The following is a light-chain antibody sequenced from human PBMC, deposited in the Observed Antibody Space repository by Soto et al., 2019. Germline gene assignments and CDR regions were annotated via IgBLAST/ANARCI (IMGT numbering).Light chain of an antibody. CDR2: EVS. CDR1: SSDVGGSDY. Sequence: QSALNQPASVSGSPGQSITISCTGTSSDVGGSDYVSWYQHHPHRAPKLLIYEVSYRPSGVSDRFSGSKSGNTASLTISGLQAEDEADYYCSSYPSSNALEVFGLGTKVTVL. J-gene: IGLJ1*01. CDR3: SSYPSSNALEV. V-gene: IGLV2-14*01.